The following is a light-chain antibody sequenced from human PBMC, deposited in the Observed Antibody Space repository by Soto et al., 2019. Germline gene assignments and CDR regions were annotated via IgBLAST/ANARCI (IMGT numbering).Light chain of an antibody. Sequence: QSALTQPASVSGSRGQSITISCTGTRSDVGGYNYVSWYQQHPDKAPKLVIYDVNTRPSGVSDRFSGSKSGNTASLTISWLQAEDEADYYCSSYTSSSTYVFGTGTKVTV. J-gene: IGLJ1*01. CDR2: DVN. V-gene: IGLV2-14*01. CDR1: RSDVGGYNY. CDR3: SSYTSSSTYV.